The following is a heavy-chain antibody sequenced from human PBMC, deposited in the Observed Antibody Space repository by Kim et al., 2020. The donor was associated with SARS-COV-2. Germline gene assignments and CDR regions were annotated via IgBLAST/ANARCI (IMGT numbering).Heavy chain of an antibody. CDR1: GFTFTSSA. D-gene: IGHD3-22*01. Sequence: SVKVSCKASGFTFTSSAMQWVRQARGQRLEWIGWIVVGSGNTNYAQKFQERVTITRDMSTSTAYMELSSLRSEDTAVYYCAATPPMGSSGYYPYYYYGMDVWGQGTTVTVSS. CDR2: IVVGSGNT. V-gene: IGHV1-58*02. J-gene: IGHJ6*02. CDR3: AATPPMGSSGYYPYYYYGMDV.